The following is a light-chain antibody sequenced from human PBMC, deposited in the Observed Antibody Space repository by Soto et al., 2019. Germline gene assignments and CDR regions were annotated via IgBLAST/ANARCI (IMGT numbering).Light chain of an antibody. V-gene: IGLV2-14*03. CDR1: HNDIGTYDY. J-gene: IGLJ1*01. CDR3: SSHGGANNFYV. Sequence: QSVLTQPTSVSGSPGQSITISCTGNHNDIGTYDYVSWYQQHPGRAPRLLIHGVTTRPSGISDRFSASKSGLTASLTISGLQPEDEADYYCSSHGGANNFYVFGTGTKVTVL. CDR2: GVT.